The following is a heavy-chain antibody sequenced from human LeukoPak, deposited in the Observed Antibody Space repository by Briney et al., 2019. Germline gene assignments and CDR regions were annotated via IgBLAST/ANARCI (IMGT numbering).Heavy chain of an antibody. Sequence: SGGSLRLSXAASGFTFSSYSVNWVCQAPGKGLEWVSSISSSSSYIYYADSVKGRFTISRDNAKNSLYLQMNSLRAEDTAVYYCARGPSFYYYDSSGYPYYFDYWGQGTLVTVSS. V-gene: IGHV3-21*01. D-gene: IGHD3-22*01. J-gene: IGHJ4*02. CDR1: GFTFSSYS. CDR3: ARGPSFYYYDSSGYPYYFDY. CDR2: ISSSSSYI.